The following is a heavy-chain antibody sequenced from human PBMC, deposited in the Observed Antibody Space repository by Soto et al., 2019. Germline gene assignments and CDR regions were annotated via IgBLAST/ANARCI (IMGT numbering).Heavy chain of an antibody. D-gene: IGHD2-15*01. Sequence: QLQLQESGPGLVKPSETLSLICTVSGGSISSSNYYWDWIRQPPGKGLEWIGSIYYSGTTYYNPPLKSRITMSVDTSKNQFSLKLSSVTAADTAVYYCASLPCSDGTCYSVNSWGQGTLVTVSS. CDR2: IYYSGTT. J-gene: IGHJ4*02. V-gene: IGHV4-39*01. CDR1: GGSISSSNYY. CDR3: ASLPCSDGTCYSVNS.